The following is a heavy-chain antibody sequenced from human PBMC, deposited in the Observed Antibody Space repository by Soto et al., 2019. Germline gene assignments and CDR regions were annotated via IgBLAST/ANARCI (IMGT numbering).Heavy chain of an antibody. V-gene: IGHV3-23*01. CDR1: GITFGSRA. D-gene: IGHD3-22*01. J-gene: IGHJ4*02. CDR3: VRDGLDYYDTERLYFDN. Sequence: EVQLLESGGDLVQPGGSLRLSYVASGITFGSRAMSWVRQAPGEGLEWVSTVTDTGGDAKYADSVRGRFTISRDNSNNSLYLQMNSLRAEDTATYHCVRDGLDYYDTERLYFDNWGQGTLVTVSS. CDR2: VTDTGGDA.